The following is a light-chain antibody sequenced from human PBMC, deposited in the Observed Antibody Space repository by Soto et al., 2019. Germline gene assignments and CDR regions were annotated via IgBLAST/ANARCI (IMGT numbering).Light chain of an antibody. CDR3: QQSYSPPPIT. J-gene: IGKJ5*01. V-gene: IGKV1-39*01. CDR2: GAS. Sequence: DIQMTQSPSSLSASVGDRVIISCRASQSVASFLNWYQQQPGKAPNLLIFGASRLQSGVSSRFSGSGSGTDFTLTIGSLQPEDFATYYCQQSYSPPPITFGQGTRLEIK. CDR1: QSVASF.